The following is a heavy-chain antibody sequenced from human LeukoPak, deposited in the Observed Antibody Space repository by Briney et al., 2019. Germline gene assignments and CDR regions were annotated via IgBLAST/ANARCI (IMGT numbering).Heavy chain of an antibody. Sequence: GRSLRLSCVASVLTFRTYRMHWVRPAPGRGVEGVAVISYDGSNKYYADSVKCRFTISRDNSKNTLYLQMNSLRAEDTAVYYCAKLCSTSCYGSGSLIDYWGQGTLVTVSS. J-gene: IGHJ4*02. V-gene: IGHV3-30*18. CDR2: ISYDGSNK. CDR3: AKLCSTSCYGSGSLIDY. D-gene: IGHD2-2*01. CDR1: VLTFRTYR.